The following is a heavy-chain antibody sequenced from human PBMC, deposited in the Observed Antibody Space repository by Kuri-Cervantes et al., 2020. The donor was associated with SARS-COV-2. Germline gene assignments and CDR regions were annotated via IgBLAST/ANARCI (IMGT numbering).Heavy chain of an antibody. CDR3: ARVGSSLTIDY. D-gene: IGHD6-13*01. CDR2: IYHSGST. J-gene: IGHJ4*02. CDR1: GGSISSGGYS. V-gene: IGHV4-30-2*01. Sequence: SCAVSGGSISSGGYSWSWIRQPPGKGLEWIGYIYHSGSTYFNPSLKSRVTLSADRSKNQFSLNLTSVTAADTAVYYCARVGSSLTIDYWGQGTLVTVSS.